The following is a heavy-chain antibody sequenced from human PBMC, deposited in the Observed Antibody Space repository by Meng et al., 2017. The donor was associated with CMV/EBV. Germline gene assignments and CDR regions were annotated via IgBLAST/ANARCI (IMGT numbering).Heavy chain of an antibody. CDR3: ARDHGGVVPAYWFDP. Sequence: ASVKVSCKASGYTFTGYYMHWVRQAPGQGLEWMGWINPNSGGTNYAQKFQGGVTMTRDTSISTAYMELSRLRSDDTAVYYCARDHGGVVPAYWFDPWGQGTLVTVSS. V-gene: IGHV1-2*02. CDR1: GYTFTGYY. D-gene: IGHD2-2*01. CDR2: INPNSGGT. J-gene: IGHJ5*02.